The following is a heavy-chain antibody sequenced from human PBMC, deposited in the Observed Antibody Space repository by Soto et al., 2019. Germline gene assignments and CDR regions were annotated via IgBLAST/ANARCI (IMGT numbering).Heavy chain of an antibody. CDR2: INAGNGNT. J-gene: IGHJ6*02. Sequence: ASVKVACKASGYTFTSYAMHWVRQAPGQRLEWMGWINAGNGNTKYSQKFQGRVTITKDTSASTAYMELSSLRSEDTAVYYCACSWSGYYYGMDVWGQGTTVTVSS. CDR3: ACSWSGYYYGMDV. V-gene: IGHV1-3*01. D-gene: IGHD3-3*01. CDR1: GYTFTSYA.